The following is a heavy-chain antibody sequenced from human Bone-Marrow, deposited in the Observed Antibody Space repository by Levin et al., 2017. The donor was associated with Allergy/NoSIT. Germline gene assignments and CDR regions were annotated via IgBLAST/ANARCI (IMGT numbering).Heavy chain of an antibody. CDR3: ARDIGSIDY. Sequence: LSLTCAASGFTFSNFAMDWVRQAPGKGLEWVSAISGSGTTTHYADSVRGRSTISRDNSRNTLYLQMNSLTVEDTAVYYCARDIGSIDYWGQGTLVTVSS. CDR1: GFTFSNFA. CDR2: ISGSGTTT. V-gene: IGHV3-23*01. D-gene: IGHD5-12*01. J-gene: IGHJ4*02.